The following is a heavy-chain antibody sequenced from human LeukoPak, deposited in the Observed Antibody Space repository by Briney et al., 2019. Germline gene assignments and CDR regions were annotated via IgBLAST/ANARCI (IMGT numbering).Heavy chain of an antibody. CDR1: GGSFSGYY. V-gene: IGHV4-34*01. J-gene: IGHJ3*02. CDR3: ARGQKTSAFDI. Sequence: PSETLSLTCAVYGGSFSGYYWSWIRQPPGKGLEWIGEINHSGSTNYNPSLKSRVTVSVDTSKNQFSLKLSSVTAADTAVYYCARGQKTSAFDIWGQGTMVTVSS. CDR2: INHSGST. D-gene: IGHD1-7*01.